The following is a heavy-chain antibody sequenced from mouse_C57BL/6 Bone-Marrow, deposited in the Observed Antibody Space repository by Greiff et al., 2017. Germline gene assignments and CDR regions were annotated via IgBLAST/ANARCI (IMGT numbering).Heavy chain of an antibody. CDR3: ASLPLYYYARDY. V-gene: IGHV5-6*01. CDR1: GFTFSSYG. D-gene: IGHD6-1*01. J-gene: IGHJ4*01. CDR2: ISSGGSYT. Sequence: EVKLVESGGDLVKPGGSLKLSCAASGFTFSSYGMSWVRQTPDKRLEWVATISSGGSYTYYPDSVKGRFTISRDNAKNTLYLQMSSLKSEDTAMYYCASLPLYYYARDYWGQGTSVTVSA.